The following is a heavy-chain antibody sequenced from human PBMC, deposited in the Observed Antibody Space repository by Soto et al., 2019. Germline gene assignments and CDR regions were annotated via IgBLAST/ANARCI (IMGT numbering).Heavy chain of an antibody. CDR1: GFTFSSYA. CDR2: ISGSGGST. V-gene: IGHV3-23*01. D-gene: IGHD6-13*01. CDR3: AKDKASSSWFLDAFDI. J-gene: IGHJ3*02. Sequence: EVQLLESGGGLVQPGGSLRLSCAASGFTFSSYAMSWVRQAPGKGLEWVSAISGSGGSTYYADSVKGRFTISRDNSKNTLYLQMNSLRAEDTAVYYCAKDKASSSWFLDAFDIWGQGTMVTVSS.